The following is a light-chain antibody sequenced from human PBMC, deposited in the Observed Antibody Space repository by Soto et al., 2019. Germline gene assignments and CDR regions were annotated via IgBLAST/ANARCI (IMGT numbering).Light chain of an antibody. CDR2: GAS. CDR1: QSVSSTY. Sequence: EIVLTQSPGTLSLSPGERATLSCRASQSVSSTYLAWYQQKPGQAPRLLIYGASSRATGIPDRFSGSGSGTDFPLTISRLEPDDFAVYYCHQYGSSPRTFGQGTELESK. CDR3: HQYGSSPRT. V-gene: IGKV3-20*01. J-gene: IGKJ2*01.